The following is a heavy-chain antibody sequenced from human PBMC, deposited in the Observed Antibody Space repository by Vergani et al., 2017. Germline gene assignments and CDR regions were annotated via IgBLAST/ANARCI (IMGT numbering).Heavy chain of an antibody. CDR1: GYSFTSYW. CDR2: IRPYTGHT. J-gene: IGHJ3*01. D-gene: IGHD1-1*01. Sequence: VQLVQSGAEVKKPGESLRISCKGSGYSFTSYWISWVRQAPGKGLEWMAWIRPYTGHTIYAQKFQDRVTMTADTSTNTAYMELRSLRSDDTAVYFCARVAPSNSEVTPTAFDVWGQGTMVTVSS. V-gene: IGHV1-18*04. CDR3: ARVAPSNSEVTPTAFDV.